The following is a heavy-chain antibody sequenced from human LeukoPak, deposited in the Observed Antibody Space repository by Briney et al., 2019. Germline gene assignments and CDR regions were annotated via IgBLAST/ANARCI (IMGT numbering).Heavy chain of an antibody. D-gene: IGHD3-10*01. CDR3: ARDSGYAPGWFDP. CDR2: INHSGST. J-gene: IGHJ5*02. V-gene: IGHV4-38-2*02. Sequence: PSETLSLTCAVSGYSISNGYHWGWIRQPPKKGLEWIGSINHSGSTYYNPSLKSRVTISVDTSKNQFSLKLNSVTAADTAVYYCARDSGYAPGWFDPWGQGTLVTVSS. CDR1: GYSISNGYH.